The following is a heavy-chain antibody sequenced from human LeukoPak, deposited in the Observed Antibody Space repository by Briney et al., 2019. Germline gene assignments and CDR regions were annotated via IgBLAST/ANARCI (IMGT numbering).Heavy chain of an antibody. V-gene: IGHV3-66*01. CDR2: IYSGGST. CDR1: GFTVSSNY. J-gene: IGHJ3*02. CDR3: ASIGDSSGWYSVDAFDI. Sequence: GGSLRLSCAASGFTVSSNYMSWVRQAPGKGLEWVSVIYSGGSTYYADSVKGRFTISRDNSKNTLHLQMNSLRAEDTAVYYCASIGDSSGWYSVDAFDIWGQGTMVTVSS. D-gene: IGHD6-19*01.